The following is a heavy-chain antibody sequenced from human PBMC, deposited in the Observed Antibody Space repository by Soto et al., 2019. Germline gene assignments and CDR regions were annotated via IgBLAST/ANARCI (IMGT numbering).Heavy chain of an antibody. CDR1: GFTFSTFS. Sequence: GGSLRLSCAASGFTFSTFSMNWVRQAPGKGLEWVSSISSSGTYIYYGDSMKGRVTISRDNAKNSLDLQMNSLRDEDTGVFYCARTMRTTVWHFDLWGRGTLVTVSS. D-gene: IGHD2-2*01. V-gene: IGHV3-21*06. CDR3: ARTMRTTVWHFDL. CDR2: ISSSGTYI. J-gene: IGHJ2*01.